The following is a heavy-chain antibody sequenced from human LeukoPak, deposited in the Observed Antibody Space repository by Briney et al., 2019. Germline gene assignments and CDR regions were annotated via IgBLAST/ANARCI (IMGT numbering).Heavy chain of an antibody. J-gene: IGHJ6*02. Sequence: GASVKVSCKASGGTFSSYAISWVRQAPGQGLEWMGWINPNSGGTNYAQKFQGRVTMTRDTSISTAYMELSRLRSDDTAVYYCTAAGELLYYYYGMDVWGQGTTVTVSS. D-gene: IGHD3-10*01. CDR2: INPNSGGT. CDR3: TAAGELLYYYYGMDV. CDR1: GGTFSSYA. V-gene: IGHV1-2*02.